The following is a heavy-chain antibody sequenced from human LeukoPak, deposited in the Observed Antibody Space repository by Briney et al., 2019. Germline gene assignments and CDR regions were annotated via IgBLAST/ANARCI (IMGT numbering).Heavy chain of an antibody. CDR3: ARGGPRFPPGY. J-gene: IGHJ4*02. CDR1: GGSVSNADYY. Sequence: SETLSLTCTVSGGSVSNADYYWSWIRHSPGKTLEWIGYIYHTGSNNYKYSLKSRVTISLDTSKNRFSLKLSSVTAADTAVYYCARGGPRFPPGYWGQGTLVTVSS. CDR2: IYHTGSN. D-gene: IGHD3-3*01. V-gene: IGHV4-61*08.